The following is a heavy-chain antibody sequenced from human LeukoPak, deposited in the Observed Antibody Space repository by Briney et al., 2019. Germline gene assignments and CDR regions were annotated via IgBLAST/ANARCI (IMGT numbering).Heavy chain of an antibody. CDR2: INPSGGST. D-gene: IGHD3-9*01. CDR1: GYTFTSYY. CDR3: ARPTDILTGYYQDYYGMDV. J-gene: IGHJ6*02. V-gene: IGHV1-46*03. Sequence: ASVKVSCKASGYTFTSYYMHWVRQAPGQGLEWMGIINPSGGSTSYAQKFQGRVTMTRDTSTSTVYMELSGLRSEDTAVYYCARPTDILTGYYQDYYGMDVWGQGTTVTVSS.